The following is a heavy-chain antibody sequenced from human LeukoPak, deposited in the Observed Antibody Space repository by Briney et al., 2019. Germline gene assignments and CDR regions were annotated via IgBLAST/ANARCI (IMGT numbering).Heavy chain of an antibody. Sequence: SETLSLTCTVSGGSISSGSYYWSWIRQPAGKGLEWIGRIYTSGSTNYNPSLQSRVTISVDTSKNQFSLKLSSVTAADTAVYYCARGAAATFDYWGQGTLVTVSS. CDR1: GGSISSGSYY. D-gene: IGHD2-2*01. V-gene: IGHV4-61*02. J-gene: IGHJ4*02. CDR3: ARGAAATFDY. CDR2: IYTSGST.